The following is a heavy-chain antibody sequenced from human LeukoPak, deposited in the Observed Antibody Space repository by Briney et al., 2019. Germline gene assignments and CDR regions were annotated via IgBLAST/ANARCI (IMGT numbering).Heavy chain of an antibody. D-gene: IGHD6-19*01. CDR2: INPNSGGT. Sequence: ASVKVSCKASGYTFTGYYMHWVRQAPGQGLEWMGWINPNSGGTNYAQKFQGRVTMTRNTSISTAYMELSSLRSEDTAVYYCARISSGWYRYYYYGMDVWGQGTTVTVSS. CDR1: GYTFTGYY. J-gene: IGHJ6*02. CDR3: ARISSGWYRYYYYGMDV. V-gene: IGHV1-2*02.